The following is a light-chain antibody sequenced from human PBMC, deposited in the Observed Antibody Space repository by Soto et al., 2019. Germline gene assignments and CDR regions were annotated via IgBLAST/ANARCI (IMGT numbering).Light chain of an antibody. J-gene: IGKJ4*01. V-gene: IGKV3-15*01. CDR2: QTS. CDR1: QYINTR. Sequence: EIVLTQSPATLSSFPGDRVTLSCRASQYINTRLAWYQHRPGQAPRLLIYQTSLRATGVPTRFSGSRSGAEFTLTINSLQSEDFAVYYCQPYNNWPLTFGGGTKVEIK. CDR3: QPYNNWPLT.